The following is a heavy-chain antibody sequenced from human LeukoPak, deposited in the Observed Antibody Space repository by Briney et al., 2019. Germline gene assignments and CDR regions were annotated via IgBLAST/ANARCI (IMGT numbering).Heavy chain of an antibody. CDR1: GFTFSSYS. CDR3: AKGIAGSRSSSSPDY. V-gene: IGHV3-23*01. J-gene: IGHJ4*02. CDR2: ISGSDGST. D-gene: IGHD2-2*01. Sequence: GGSLRLSCAASGFTFSSYSMNWVRQAPGKGLQWVSAISGSDGSTNFADSVRGRFTISRDNSKNTLYLQIDSLRAEDTAIYYCAKGIAGSRSSSSPDYWGQGTLVTVSS.